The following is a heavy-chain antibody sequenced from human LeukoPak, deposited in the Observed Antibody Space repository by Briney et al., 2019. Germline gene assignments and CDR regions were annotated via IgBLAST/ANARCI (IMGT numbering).Heavy chain of an antibody. Sequence: GGSLRLSCAASEFTFVRYAMNWVRQAPGKGLGWVSYISSSSFKIGYADSVKGRFTISRDNSKNSLYLQMDSLRVEDTAVYYCVRDPSYGSSWYYYMDVWGKGTTVTVSS. J-gene: IGHJ6*03. V-gene: IGHV3-48*04. D-gene: IGHD6-13*01. CDR2: ISSSSFKI. CDR3: VRDPSYGSSWYYYMDV. CDR1: EFTFVRYA.